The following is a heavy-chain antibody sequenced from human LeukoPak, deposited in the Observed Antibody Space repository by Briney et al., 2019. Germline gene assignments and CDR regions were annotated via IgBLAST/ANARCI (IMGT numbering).Heavy chain of an antibody. Sequence: GGSLRLSCAASGFTFSDYGIHWVRQAPGKGLEWVAVIWSDGSNKYYADSVKGRFTISRDNSKKTLYLQMNSLRVEDTAVYYCAKASWVSNADAVLWGQGTLVTVSS. J-gene: IGHJ4*02. CDR2: IWSDGSNK. V-gene: IGHV3-33*06. CDR3: AKASWVSNADAVL. D-gene: IGHD1-1*01. CDR1: GFTFSDYG.